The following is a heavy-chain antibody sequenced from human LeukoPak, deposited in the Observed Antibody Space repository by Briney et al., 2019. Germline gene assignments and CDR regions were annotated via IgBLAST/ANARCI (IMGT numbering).Heavy chain of an antibody. CDR2: ISGSGGST. V-gene: IGHV3-23*01. CDR1: GFTFSSYA. CDR3: AKGGGYYDSSGYPPFDY. D-gene: IGHD3-22*01. J-gene: IGHJ4*02. Sequence: PGGSLRLSCAASGFTFSSYAMSWVRQAPGKGLEWVSAISGSGGSTYYADSVKGRFTISRDNSKNTLYLQMNSLRAEDTAVYYCAKGGGYYDSSGYPPFDYWGQGTLVTVSS.